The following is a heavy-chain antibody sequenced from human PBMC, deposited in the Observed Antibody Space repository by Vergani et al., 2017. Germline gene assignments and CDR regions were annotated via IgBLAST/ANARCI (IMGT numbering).Heavy chain of an antibody. J-gene: IGHJ6*02. Sequence: EVQLLHSGGGGIPPGGSVRLSCAASGFTFSACPTTGVRQAPGKGLEWVSAISARYPSTYFAYSVTGRFTISRDNSKNMLYLQMNSLRVEDTAIYYCAKARDPNCKGGNCYSYYYGLYLWGQGTTVTVSS. CDR3: AKARDPNCKGGNCYSYYYGLYL. V-gene: IGHV3-23*01. CDR2: ISARYPST. D-gene: IGHD2-21*01. CDR1: GFTFSACP.